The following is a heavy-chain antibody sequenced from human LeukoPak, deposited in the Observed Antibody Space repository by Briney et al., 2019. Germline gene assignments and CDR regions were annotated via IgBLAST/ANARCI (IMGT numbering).Heavy chain of an antibody. J-gene: IGHJ4*02. D-gene: IGHD3-22*01. V-gene: IGHV6-1*01. Sequence: SQTLSLTCAISGDSVSSNSAAWNWIRQSPSRGLERLGRTYYRSKWYNDYAVSVKSRITINPDTSKDQFSLQLNSVTPEDTAVYYCARVDYDSSGYYYALDYWGQGTLVTVSS. CDR3: ARVDYDSSGYYYALDY. CDR2: TYYRSKWYN. CDR1: GDSVSSNSAA.